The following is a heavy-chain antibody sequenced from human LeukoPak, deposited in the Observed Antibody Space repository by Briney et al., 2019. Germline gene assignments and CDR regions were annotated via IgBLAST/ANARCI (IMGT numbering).Heavy chain of an antibody. J-gene: IGHJ4*02. CDR1: GFSFSSYA. D-gene: IGHD3-9*01. Sequence: PGGSLRLSCATSGFSFSSYAMSWVRQAPGKGLEWVSAMSSSDDGRYYAASVRGRFTISRDNSKNTLYLQMNSLRADDTAVYYCAKRAEGDDILTGYYFDYWGQGTLVTVSS. V-gene: IGHV3-23*01. CDR3: AKRAEGDDILTGYYFDY. CDR2: MSSSDDGR.